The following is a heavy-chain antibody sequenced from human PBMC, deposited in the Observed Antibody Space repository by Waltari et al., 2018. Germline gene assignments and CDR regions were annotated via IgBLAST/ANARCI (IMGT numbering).Heavy chain of an antibody. V-gene: IGHV3-74*01. CDR1: GFNFSKYC. Sequence: DVQVVESGGGLVQPGGSLRLSCVGSGFNFSKYCIHWVRQPPGKGPVWVARINKYGSIVNYSDSVKGRFTISRDNAKSTVYLQMNSLRGDDTALYYCLNYDFDSWGQGALVTVSS. J-gene: IGHJ4*02. D-gene: IGHD1-7*01. CDR3: LNYDFDS. CDR2: INKYGSIV.